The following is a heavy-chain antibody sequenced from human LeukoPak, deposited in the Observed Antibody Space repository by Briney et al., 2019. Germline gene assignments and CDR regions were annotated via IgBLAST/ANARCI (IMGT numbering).Heavy chain of an antibody. CDR2: INPNSGGT. CDR1: GYTFTGYY. D-gene: IGHD2-15*01. CDR3: ARWGLSCSGGSCYPIDDY. J-gene: IGHJ4*02. Sequence: GASVKVSCKASGYTFTGYYMHWVRQAPGQGLEWMGWINPNSGGTNYAQKFQGRVTMTRDTSISTAYMELSRLRSDDTAVYYCARWGLSCSGGSCYPIDDYWGQGTLVTLSS. V-gene: IGHV1-2*02.